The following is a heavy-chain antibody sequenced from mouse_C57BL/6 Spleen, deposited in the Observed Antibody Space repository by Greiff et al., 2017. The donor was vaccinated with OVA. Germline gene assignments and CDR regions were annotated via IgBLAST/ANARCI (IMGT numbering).Heavy chain of an antibody. Sequence: VQLQQSGPELVKPGASVKISCKASGYAFSSSWMNWVKQRPGKGLEWIGRIYPGDGDTNYNGKFKGKATLTADKSSSTAYMQLSSLTSEDSAVYFCARYGSSPYWYFDVWGTGTTVTVSS. D-gene: IGHD1-1*01. CDR1: GYAFSSSW. V-gene: IGHV1-82*01. CDR2: IYPGDGDT. CDR3: ARYGSSPYWYFDV. J-gene: IGHJ1*03.